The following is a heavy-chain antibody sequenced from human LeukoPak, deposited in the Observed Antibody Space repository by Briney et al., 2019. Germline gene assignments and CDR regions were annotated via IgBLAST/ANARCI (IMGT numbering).Heavy chain of an antibody. CDR1: GFTFSSYW. Sequence: GGSLRLSCAASGFTFSSYWMLWVRQAPGKGLVWVSRIDSDGSSTSYADSVKGRFTISRDNAKNTLYLQMNSLRAEDTAVYYCARGIAAAGPVHYWGQGTLVTVSS. V-gene: IGHV3-74*01. J-gene: IGHJ4*02. D-gene: IGHD6-13*01. CDR3: ARGIAAAGPVHY. CDR2: IDSDGSST.